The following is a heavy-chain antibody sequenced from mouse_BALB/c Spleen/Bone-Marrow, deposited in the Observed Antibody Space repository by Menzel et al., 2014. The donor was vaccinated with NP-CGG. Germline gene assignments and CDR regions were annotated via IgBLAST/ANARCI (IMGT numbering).Heavy chain of an antibody. V-gene: IGHV3-8*02. CDR2: ISYSGNT. D-gene: IGHD2-3*01. Sequence: EVKVEESGPSLVKPFQTLSLTCSVTGDSITSGYWNWIRKFPGNKLEYMGYISYSGNTYYNPSLKSRISITRDTSKNQYYLQLNSVTTEDTATYYCATYDGYCFDYWGQGTTLTVSS. CDR3: ATYDGYCFDY. J-gene: IGHJ2*01. CDR1: GDSITSGY.